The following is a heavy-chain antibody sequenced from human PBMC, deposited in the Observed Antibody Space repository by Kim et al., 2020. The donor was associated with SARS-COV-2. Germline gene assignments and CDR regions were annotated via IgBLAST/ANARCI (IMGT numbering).Heavy chain of an antibody. CDR1: GGSFSGYY. Sequence: SETLSLTCAVYGGSFSGYYWSWIRQPPGKGLEWIGEINHSGSTNYNPSLKSRVTISVDTSKNQFSLKLSSVTAADTAVYYCARDRYCSGGSCYNGFDPWGQGTLVTVSS. CDR2: INHSGST. CDR3: ARDRYCSGGSCYNGFDP. V-gene: IGHV4-34*01. D-gene: IGHD2-15*01. J-gene: IGHJ5*02.